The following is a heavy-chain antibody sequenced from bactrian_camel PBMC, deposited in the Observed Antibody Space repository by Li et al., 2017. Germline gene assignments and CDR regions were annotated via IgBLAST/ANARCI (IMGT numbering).Heavy chain of an antibody. D-gene: IGHD4*01. CDR1: GFIFDDYA. Sequence: VQLVESGGGLVQPGGSLRLSCVASGFIFDDYAMGWIRQASGKGLEWVSSINWSGDNAPSTRYADSVKGRFTVSRDNAKKTLYLQLNSLKTEDTAMYYCAKRGLYSEYPQDDYAYWGQGTQVTVS. V-gene: IGHV3-1*01. CDR3: AKRGLYSEYPQDDYAY. CDR2: INWSGDNAPST. J-gene: IGHJ4*01.